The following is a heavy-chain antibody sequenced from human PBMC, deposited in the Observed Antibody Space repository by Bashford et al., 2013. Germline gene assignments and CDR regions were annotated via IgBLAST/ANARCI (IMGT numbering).Heavy chain of an antibody. Sequence: RQAPGKGLEWVSYISSSGSTIYYADSVKGRFTISRDNAKNSLYLQMNSLRAEDTAVYYCARDRGIAARPSSWGYYYYYGMDVWGQGTTVTVSS. J-gene: IGHJ6*02. D-gene: IGHD6-6*01. CDR3: ARDRGIAARPSSWGYYYYYGMDV. V-gene: IGHV3-11*01. CDR2: ISSSGSTI.